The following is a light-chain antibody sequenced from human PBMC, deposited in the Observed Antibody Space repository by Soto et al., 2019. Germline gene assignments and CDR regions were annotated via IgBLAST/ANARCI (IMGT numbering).Light chain of an antibody. V-gene: IGKV1-9*01. CDR3: QQYGSSLFT. CDR2: AAS. CDR1: QCISSY. J-gene: IGKJ3*01. Sequence: IQLTQSPSSLSASVGDRVTITCRASQCISSYLAWYQQKPGKAPKLLIYAASTLQSGVPSRFSGSGSGTDFNLTVTRLEPEDFAVYYCQQYGSSLFTFGPGTKVDIK.